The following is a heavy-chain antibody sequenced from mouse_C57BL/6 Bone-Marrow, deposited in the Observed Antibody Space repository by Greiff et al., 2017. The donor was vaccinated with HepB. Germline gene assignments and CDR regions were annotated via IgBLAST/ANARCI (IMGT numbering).Heavy chain of an antibody. CDR3: ARANFYYAMDY. J-gene: IGHJ4*01. V-gene: IGHV1-53*01. D-gene: IGHD4-1*01. CDR1: GYTFTSYW. Sequence: QVQLQQPGTELVKPGASVKLSCKASGYTFTSYWMHWVKQRPGQGLEWIGNINPSNGGTNYNEKFKSKATLTVDKSSSTAYLQLSSLTSEEAAVYYYARANFYYAMDYWGQGTSVTVSS. CDR2: INPSNGGT.